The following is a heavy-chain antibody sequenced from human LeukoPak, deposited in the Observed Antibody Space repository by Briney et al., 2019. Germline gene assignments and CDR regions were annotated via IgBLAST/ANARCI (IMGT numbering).Heavy chain of an antibody. CDR2: ISYDGSNK. Sequence: GGSLRLSCAASGFTFSSYGMHWVRQAPGKGLEWVAVISYDGSNKYYADSVKGRFTISRDNSKNTLYLQMNSLRAEDTAVYFCAKIGVVGAAAAKDVVTLIDYWGQGTLVTVSS. CDR1: GFTFSSYG. CDR3: AKIGVVGAAAAKDVVTLIDY. V-gene: IGHV3-30*18. D-gene: IGHD6-13*01. J-gene: IGHJ4*02.